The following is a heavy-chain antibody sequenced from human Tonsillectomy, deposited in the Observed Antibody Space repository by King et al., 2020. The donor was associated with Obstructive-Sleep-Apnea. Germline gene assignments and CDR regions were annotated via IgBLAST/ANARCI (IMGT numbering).Heavy chain of an antibody. D-gene: IGHD3-10*01. Sequence: VQLVESGGGLVQPGGSLRLSCAASGFTFSSYWMHWVRQAPGKGLGWVSRINSDGSSTSYADSDKGRFTISRDNAKNTLYLQMNSLRAEDTAVYYCARFTMVRGVIDYWGQGTLVTVSS. V-gene: IGHV3-74*01. CDR3: ARFTMVRGVIDY. CDR2: INSDGSST. CDR1: GFTFSSYW. J-gene: IGHJ4*02.